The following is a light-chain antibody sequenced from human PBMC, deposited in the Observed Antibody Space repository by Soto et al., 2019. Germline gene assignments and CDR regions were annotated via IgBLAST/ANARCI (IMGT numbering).Light chain of an antibody. CDR1: QTLTTW. J-gene: IGKJ1*01. V-gene: IGKV1-5*01. CDR2: DAS. Sequence: DFQMTQSPSTLSASLGARVTITCRAIQTLTTWLAWYQQKPGKAPKLLIYDASTLESGVPSRFSGSGFGTEFSLTISSLQPDDFASYYCQQYNTLSGTFGQGTKVDIK. CDR3: QQYNTLSGT.